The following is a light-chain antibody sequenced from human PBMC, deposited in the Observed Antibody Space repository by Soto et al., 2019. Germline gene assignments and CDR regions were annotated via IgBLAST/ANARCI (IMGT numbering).Light chain of an antibody. CDR3: QHYGSSAPIT. J-gene: IGKJ5*01. CDR1: QSVSSY. Sequence: EIVLTQSPATLSLSPGERATLSCRATQSVSSYLAWYQQNTGQGPRLLIYDASNRATGVSARFSGSGSGTDFTLTISSLEPEDFALYYCQHYGSSAPITFGRGTRLEI. V-gene: IGKV3-11*01. CDR2: DAS.